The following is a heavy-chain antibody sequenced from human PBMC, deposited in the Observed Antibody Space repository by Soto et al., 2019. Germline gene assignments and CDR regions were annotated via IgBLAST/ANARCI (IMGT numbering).Heavy chain of an antibody. Sequence: ASVKVSCKASGYTFTSYDINWVRQATGQGLEWMGWMNPNSGNTGYAQKFQGRVTMTRNTSISTAYMELSSLRSEDTAVYYCARLARYCTNGVCSRQYYFDYWGQGTLVTVSS. CDR2: MNPNSGNT. D-gene: IGHD2-8*01. CDR1: GYTFTSYD. V-gene: IGHV1-8*01. CDR3: ARLARYCTNGVCSRQYYFDY. J-gene: IGHJ4*02.